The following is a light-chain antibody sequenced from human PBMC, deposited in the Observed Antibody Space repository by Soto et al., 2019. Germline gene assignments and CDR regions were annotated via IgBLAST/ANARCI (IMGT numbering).Light chain of an antibody. CDR2: AAS. J-gene: IGKJ4*01. CDR1: QSISSY. Sequence: DIQMTQSPSSLSASLGDRVTTTCRASQSISSYLSWYQQIPGKAPKLLIYAASILQSGVPSRFSGSGSGADFTLTISSLQPEDFATYYCQQSYSTPLTFGGGTKVEI. CDR3: QQSYSTPLT. V-gene: IGKV1-39*01.